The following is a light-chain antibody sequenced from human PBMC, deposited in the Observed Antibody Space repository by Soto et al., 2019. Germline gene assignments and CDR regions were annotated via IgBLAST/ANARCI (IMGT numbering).Light chain of an antibody. CDR2: DAS. CDR1: QSVDSY. V-gene: IGKV3-11*01. Sequence: EIVLTQSPATLSLSPGERATLSCRASQSVDSYLAWYQQKPGQAPRLLIYDASNRATGIPARFSGSGSGTDFTLTISSLEPKDFAVYYCQQGGTFGQGTRLEIK. CDR3: QQGGT. J-gene: IGKJ5*01.